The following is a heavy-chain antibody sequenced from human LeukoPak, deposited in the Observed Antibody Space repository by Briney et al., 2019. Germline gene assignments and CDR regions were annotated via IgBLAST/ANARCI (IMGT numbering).Heavy chain of an antibody. CDR3: AARYGSGYGY. J-gene: IGHJ4*02. Sequence: SVKVSCKASGFTFTSSAKQWVRQARGQRLEWIGWIVVGSGNTNYAQKFQERVTITRDMSTSTAYMELSSLRSEDTAVYYCAARYGSGYGYWGQGTLVTVSS. V-gene: IGHV1-58*02. D-gene: IGHD3-10*01. CDR2: IVVGSGNT. CDR1: GFTFTSSA.